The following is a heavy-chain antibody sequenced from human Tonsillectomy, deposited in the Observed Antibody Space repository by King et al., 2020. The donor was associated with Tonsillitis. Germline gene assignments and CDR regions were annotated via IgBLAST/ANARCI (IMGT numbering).Heavy chain of an antibody. CDR2: IYHSGST. CDR3: ARDKSTYYYYYGMDV. CDR1: GYSISSGYY. Sequence: QLHESGPGLVKPSETLSLTCTVSGYSISSGYYWGWIRQPPGKGLEWIGSIYHSGSTYYNPSLKSRVTISVDTSKNQFSLKLSSVTAADTAVYYCARDKSTYYYYYGMDVWGQGTTVTVSS. J-gene: IGHJ6*02. V-gene: IGHV4-38-2*02.